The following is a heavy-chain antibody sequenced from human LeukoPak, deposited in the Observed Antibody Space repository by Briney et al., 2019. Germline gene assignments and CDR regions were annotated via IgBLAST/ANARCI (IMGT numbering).Heavy chain of an antibody. Sequence: GRSLRLSCAASGFTFSSYGMHWVRQAPGKGLEWVAVISYDGSNKYYADSVKGRFTISRDNSKNTLYLQMNSLRAEDTAVYYCAKDRGLWFGELSNWFDPWGQGTLVTVSS. J-gene: IGHJ5*02. CDR2: ISYDGSNK. V-gene: IGHV3-30*18. D-gene: IGHD3-10*01. CDR1: GFTFSSYG. CDR3: AKDRGLWFGELSNWFDP.